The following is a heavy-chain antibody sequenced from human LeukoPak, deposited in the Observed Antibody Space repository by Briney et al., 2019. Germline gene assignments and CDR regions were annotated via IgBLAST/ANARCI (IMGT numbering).Heavy chain of an antibody. D-gene: IGHD3-22*01. CDR3: ARGGESSGYLEDWFDP. Sequence: GGSLRLSCAASGFTFSSYAMHWVRQAPGKGLEWVAVISYDGSNKYYADSVKGRFTISRDNSKNMLYLQMNSLRAEDTAVYYCARGGESSGYLEDWFDPWGQGTLVTVSS. V-gene: IGHV3-30-3*01. CDR1: GFTFSSYA. CDR2: ISYDGSNK. J-gene: IGHJ5*02.